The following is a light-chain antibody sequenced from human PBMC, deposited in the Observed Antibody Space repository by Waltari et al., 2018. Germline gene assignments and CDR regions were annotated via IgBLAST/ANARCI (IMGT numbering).Light chain of an antibody. CDR3: QQYYSTPYT. V-gene: IGKV4-1*01. J-gene: IGKJ2*01. CDR2: WAS. CDR1: QSVLYSSNNKNY. Sequence: DIVMTQSPDSLAGSLGEMATITCKASQSVLYSSNNKNYLAWYQQKPGQPPKLLIYWASTRESGVPDRFSGSGSGTDFTLTISSLQAEDVAVYYCQQYYSTPYTFGQGTKLEIK.